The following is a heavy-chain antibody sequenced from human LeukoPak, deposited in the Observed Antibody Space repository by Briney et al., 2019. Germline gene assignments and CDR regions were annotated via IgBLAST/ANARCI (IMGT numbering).Heavy chain of an antibody. J-gene: IGHJ4*02. CDR1: GFTFSNYW. CDR2: IKEDGSEK. D-gene: IGHD3-22*01. V-gene: IGHV3-7*04. Sequence: GGSLRLSCAASGFTFSNYWMSWVRQAPGKGLEWVANIKEDGSEKYYVDSVKGRFTISRDNAKSSLYLQMNSLRAEDTAVYYCARSMIVVVTPLDYWGQGTLVTVSS. CDR3: ARSMIVVVTPLDY.